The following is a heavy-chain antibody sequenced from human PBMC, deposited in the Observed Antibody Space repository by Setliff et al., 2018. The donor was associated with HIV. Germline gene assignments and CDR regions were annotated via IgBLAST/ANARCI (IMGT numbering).Heavy chain of an antibody. CDR2: IDSSGTT. CDR1: GGSISSYY. Sequence: SETLSLTCTVSGGSISSYYWSWIRQPAGRGLEWIGRIDSSGTTDYKPSLKGRVAISVDPSRNQFSLRVTSVTAADTAVYFCARDRHSSGLGSYGPWGPGILVTVSS. J-gene: IGHJ5*02. CDR3: ARDRHSSGLGSYGP. D-gene: IGHD3-10*01. V-gene: IGHV4-4*07.